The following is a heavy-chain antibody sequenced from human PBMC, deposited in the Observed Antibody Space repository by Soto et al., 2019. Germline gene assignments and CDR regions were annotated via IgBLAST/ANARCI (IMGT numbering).Heavy chain of an antibody. Sequence: ASVKVSCKVSGYTLTELSMHWVRQAPGKGLEWMGGFDPEDGETIYAQKFQGRVTMTEDTSTDTAYMELSSLRSEDTAVYYCATVDDILTGYFAFDIWGQGTMVTVSS. V-gene: IGHV1-24*01. J-gene: IGHJ3*02. CDR2: FDPEDGET. CDR3: ATVDDILTGYFAFDI. CDR1: GYTLTELS. D-gene: IGHD3-9*01.